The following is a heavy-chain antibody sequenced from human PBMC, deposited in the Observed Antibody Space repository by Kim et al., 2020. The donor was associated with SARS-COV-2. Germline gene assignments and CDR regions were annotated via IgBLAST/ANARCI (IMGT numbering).Heavy chain of an antibody. CDR1: GFPFRGYA. CDR2: ISGIGDNS. J-gene: IGHJ4*02. Sequence: GGSLRLSCVVSGFPFRGYAMSWVRQAPGKGLEWVSSISGIGDNSYYADTVKGRFSISRDNSRNTLFLQMNRLTDEDTAVYFCAKDLSGAYSSFDYWGQGT. D-gene: IGHD3-22*01. V-gene: IGHV3-23*01. CDR3: AKDLSGAYSSFDY.